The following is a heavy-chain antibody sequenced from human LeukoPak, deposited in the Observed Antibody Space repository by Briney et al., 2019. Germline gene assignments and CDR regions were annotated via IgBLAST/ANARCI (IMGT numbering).Heavy chain of an antibody. CDR1: GYTFTSYY. CDR3: ARDSSTGPVDY. Sequence: ASVKVSCKASGYTFTSYYMHWVRQAPGQGLEWMGRIIPILGIANYAQKFQGRVTITADKSTSTAYMELSSLRSEDTAVYYCARDSSTGPVDYWGQGTLVTVSS. V-gene: IGHV1-69*04. J-gene: IGHJ4*02. CDR2: IIPILGIA.